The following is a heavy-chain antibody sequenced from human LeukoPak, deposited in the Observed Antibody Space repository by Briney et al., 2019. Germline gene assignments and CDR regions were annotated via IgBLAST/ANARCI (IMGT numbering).Heavy chain of an antibody. D-gene: IGHD4-17*01. V-gene: IGHV3-21*01. Sequence: GGSLRLSCGASGFSFSTYGMSWVRQAPGKGLEWVSSISSISSFIYYADSLEGRFTISRDNAQNSLYLQMNSLRAEDTAVYYCARDSEGLYGDFDTVNWFDPWGQGTLVTVSS. CDR2: ISSISSFI. J-gene: IGHJ5*02. CDR3: ARDSEGLYGDFDTVNWFDP. CDR1: GFSFSTYG.